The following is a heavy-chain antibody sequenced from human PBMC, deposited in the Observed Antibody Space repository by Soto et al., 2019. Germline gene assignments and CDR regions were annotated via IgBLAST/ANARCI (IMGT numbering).Heavy chain of an antibody. Sequence: PGGSLRLTNVASGFSFDPYAMLWVRQSPAKGLKWVSGTSWNSGSIDYADSVKGRFTISRDNAKNSLYLQINSLRAEDTDLYYCAKDIAEGGCSSTRCSPAFDIWGQGKMVTVSS. CDR3: AKDIAEGGCSSTRCSPAFDI. CDR2: TSWNSGSI. D-gene: IGHD2-2*01. CDR1: GFSFDPYA. J-gene: IGHJ3*02. V-gene: IGHV3-9*01.